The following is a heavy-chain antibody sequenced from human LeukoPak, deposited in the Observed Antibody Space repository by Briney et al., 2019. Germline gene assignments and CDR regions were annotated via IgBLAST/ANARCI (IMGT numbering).Heavy chain of an antibody. V-gene: IGHV1-46*01. CDR3: ARDLRTITVAGIGVFDI. D-gene: IGHD6-19*01. J-gene: IGHJ3*02. CDR1: GYTFTSYY. CDR2: INPSGGNT. Sequence: GASVKVSCKASGYTFTSYYMHWVRQAPGQGLEWMGIINPSGGNTNYAQKFQGRVTMTRDMSTSTVYMELTSLRSDDTAFYYCARDLRTITVAGIGVFDIWGQGTMVTVSS.